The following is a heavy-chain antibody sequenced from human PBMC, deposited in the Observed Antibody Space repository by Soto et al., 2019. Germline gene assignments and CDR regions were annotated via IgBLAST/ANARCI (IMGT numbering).Heavy chain of an antibody. D-gene: IGHD3-10*01. CDR3: AKGAVLGYGNYYFDF. V-gene: IGHV3-30*18. CDR2: VLFDGSNK. CDR1: GFTLSDYA. J-gene: IGHJ4*01. Sequence: GGSLRLSCAASGFTLSDYAMYWVRQAPGKGLEWVAVVLFDGSNKYYAVSVKGRFTISRDNSKSSVYLQMNGLRADDTAVYYCAKGAVLGYGNYYFDFWGRGTLVTVSS.